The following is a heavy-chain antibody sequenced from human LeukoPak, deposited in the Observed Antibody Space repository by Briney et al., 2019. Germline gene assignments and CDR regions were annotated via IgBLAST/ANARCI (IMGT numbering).Heavy chain of an antibody. V-gene: IGHV1-69*04. CDR1: GGTFSSYA. D-gene: IGHD5-18*01. CDR3: ARDFRGYSSTADYYYYMDV. CDR2: IIPILGIA. J-gene: IGHJ6*03. Sequence: SVKVSCKASGGTFSSYAISWVRQAPGQGLEWMGRIIPILGIANYAQKFQGRVTITADKSTSTAYMELSSLRSEDTAVYYCARDFRGYSSTADYYYYMDVWGKGTTVTVSS.